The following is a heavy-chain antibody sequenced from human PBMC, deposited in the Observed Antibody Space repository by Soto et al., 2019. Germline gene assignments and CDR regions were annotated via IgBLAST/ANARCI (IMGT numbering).Heavy chain of an antibody. Sequence: SVKVSCKASGGTFSSYAISWVRQAPGQGLEWMGGIIPIFGTANYAQRFQGRVAITADESTRTAYMELSSLRSEDTAVYYCARYDYVWGRIYYDYYGMDVWGQGTTVTVSS. CDR3: ARYDYVWGRIYYDYYGMDV. J-gene: IGHJ6*02. CDR1: GGTFSSYA. V-gene: IGHV1-69*13. CDR2: IIPIFGTA. D-gene: IGHD3-16*01.